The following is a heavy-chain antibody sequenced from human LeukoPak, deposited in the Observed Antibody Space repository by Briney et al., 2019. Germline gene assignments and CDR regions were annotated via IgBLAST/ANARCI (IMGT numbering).Heavy chain of an antibody. D-gene: IGHD3-10*01. J-gene: IGHJ4*02. CDR3: ARGTYYYGSGSYHNRNVQLDY. CDR1: GGSISSYY. V-gene: IGHV4-59*01. Sequence: SETLSLTCTVSGGSISSYYWSWIRQPPGKGLEWIGYIYYSGSTNYNPSPKSRVTISVDTSKNQFSLKLSSVTAADTAVYYCARGTYYYGSGSYHNRNVQLDYWGQGTLVTVSS. CDR2: IYYSGST.